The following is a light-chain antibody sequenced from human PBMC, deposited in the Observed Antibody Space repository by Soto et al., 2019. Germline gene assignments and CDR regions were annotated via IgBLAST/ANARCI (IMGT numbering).Light chain of an antibody. Sequence: EIVLTQSPGTLSFSPWERATLSCRSSHSVSSNYLAWYQQKPGQAPRLLIYDVSSRATGIPDRFSGSGSGTDFTLTISRLEPVDFAVYYCQQYGISPTFGQGTKVEIK. V-gene: IGKV3-20*01. CDR2: DVS. J-gene: IGKJ1*01. CDR1: HSVSSNY. CDR3: QQYGISPT.